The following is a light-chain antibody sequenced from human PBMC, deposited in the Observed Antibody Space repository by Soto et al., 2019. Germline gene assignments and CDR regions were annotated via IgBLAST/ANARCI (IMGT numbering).Light chain of an antibody. V-gene: IGKV1-33*01. CDR1: QSISIW. CDR3: QQYEIFPIT. CDR2: DAS. J-gene: IGKJ5*01. Sequence: DIQMTQSPSTLSASVGDRVTITFRASQSISIWLAWYQQKPGKAPKLLIYDASNMETGVPSRFTGSGSGTDFTFTISSLQPEDIATYYCQQYEIFPITFGQGTRLEIK.